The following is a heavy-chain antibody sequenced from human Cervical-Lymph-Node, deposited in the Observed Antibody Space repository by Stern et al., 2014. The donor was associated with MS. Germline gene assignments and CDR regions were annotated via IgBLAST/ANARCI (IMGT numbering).Heavy chain of an antibody. V-gene: IGHV3-53*02. Sequence: EVQLVATGGGAIQPGGSLRLSCTASGVTVSRDYMTWVRQAPGQGLEWVSLITNVGSTFYTDSVKGRFTISRDDSKNTVYLHMTSLRAEDTAMYYCARDTSSPERSDWWGQGTLVTVSS. CDR2: ITNVGST. D-gene: IGHD1-1*01. J-gene: IGHJ4*02. CDR1: GVTVSRDY. CDR3: ARDTSSPERSDW.